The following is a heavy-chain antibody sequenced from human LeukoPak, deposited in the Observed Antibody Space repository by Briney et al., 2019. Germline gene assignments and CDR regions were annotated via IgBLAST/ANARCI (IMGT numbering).Heavy chain of an antibody. V-gene: IGHV3-23*01. D-gene: IGHD2-2*01. CDR1: RFTFSSYT. Sequence: GGSLGLSCADSRFTFSSYTMNWVRQAPGKGLEWGSGISANAVSTYYADSVKGRFTISRDNSKNTLYLHMDRLGTEDTAVYYCASMPSTEIYYFYYMDVWGKGTTVTVSS. J-gene: IGHJ6*03. CDR2: ISANAVST. CDR3: ASMPSTEIYYFYYMDV.